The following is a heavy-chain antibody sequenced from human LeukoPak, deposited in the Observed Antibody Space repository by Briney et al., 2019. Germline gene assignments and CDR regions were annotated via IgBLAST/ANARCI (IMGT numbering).Heavy chain of an antibody. J-gene: IGHJ4*02. CDR2: IYSGGST. V-gene: IGHV3-53*04. CDR1: GGSISSNY. D-gene: IGHD1-1*01. Sequence: ASETLSLTCTVSGGSISSNYMSWVRQAPGKGLEWVSVIYSGGSTYYADSVKGRFTISRHNSKNTLYLQMNSLRPEDTAVYYCARAILTTAPLDCWGQGTLVTVSS. CDR3: ARAILTTAPLDC.